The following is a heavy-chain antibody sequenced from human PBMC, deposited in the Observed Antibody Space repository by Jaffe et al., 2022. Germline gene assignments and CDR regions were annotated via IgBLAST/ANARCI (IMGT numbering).Heavy chain of an antibody. CDR1: GGSISSYY. CDR2: IYYSGST. J-gene: IGHJ6*03. V-gene: IGHV4-59*01. CDR3: AVDYYGSGSYYHVRGYYYYMDV. Sequence: QVQLQESGPGLVKPSETLSLTCTVSGGSISSYYWSWIRQPPGKGLEWIGYIYYSGSTNYNPSLKSRVTISVDTSKNQFSLKLSSVTAADTAVYYCAVDYYGSGSYYHVRGYYYYMDVWGKGTTVTVSS. D-gene: IGHD3-10*01.